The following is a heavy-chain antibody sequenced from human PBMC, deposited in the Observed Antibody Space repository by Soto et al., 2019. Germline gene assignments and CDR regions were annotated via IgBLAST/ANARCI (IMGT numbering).Heavy chain of an antibody. CDR1: GGTFSSYA. J-gene: IGHJ6*02. Sequence: RASVKVSCKASGGTFSSYAISWVRQAPGQGLEWMGGIIPIFGTANYAQKFQGRVTITADKSTSTAYMELSSLRSEDTAVYYCARVTMVRGVIINYGMDVWGQGTTVTVSS. D-gene: IGHD3-10*01. CDR2: IIPIFGTA. V-gene: IGHV1-69*06. CDR3: ARVTMVRGVIINYGMDV.